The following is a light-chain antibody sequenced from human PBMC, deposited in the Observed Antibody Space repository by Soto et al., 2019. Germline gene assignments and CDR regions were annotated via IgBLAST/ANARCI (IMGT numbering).Light chain of an antibody. J-gene: IGLJ1*01. Sequence: QALRTQPAYVSGSPGQSITISCTGTISDIGAYNYVSWFQQHPGKAPKLMIYEVSNRPSGVSNRFSGFKSGNTASLTISGLQAEDEADYYCTSYTRTSTFVFGTGTKVTVL. V-gene: IGLV2-14*01. CDR2: EVS. CDR3: TSYTRTSTFV. CDR1: ISDIGAYNY.